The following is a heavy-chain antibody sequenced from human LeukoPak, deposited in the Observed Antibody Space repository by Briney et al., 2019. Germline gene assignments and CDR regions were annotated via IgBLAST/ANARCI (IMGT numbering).Heavy chain of an antibody. V-gene: IGHV4-38-2*02. J-gene: IGHJ4*02. CDR3: ARDSRVYCSSPSCSIDY. CDR1: GYSISSDYY. D-gene: IGHD2-2*01. Sequence: SETLSLTCAVSGYSISSDYYWGWIRQPPGKGLEWIGNIYHSGSTYYNPSLKSRVIISVDTSKNQFSLKLSFVTAADTAVYYCARDSRVYCSSPSCSIDYWGQGTLVTVSS. CDR2: IYHSGST.